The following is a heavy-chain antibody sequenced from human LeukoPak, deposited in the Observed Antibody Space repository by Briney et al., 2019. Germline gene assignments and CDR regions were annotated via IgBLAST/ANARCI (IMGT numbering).Heavy chain of an antibody. D-gene: IGHD6-13*01. Sequence: GSLRLSFAASGFTFSSYAMSWVRQAPGKGLEWVSAISGSGSGGIAYYADSVKGRFTISRDNSKNTLYLQMNSLRAEDTAIYYCAKDKYSSKYYGGDYWGQGTLVTASS. CDR1: GFTFSSYA. V-gene: IGHV3-23*01. CDR3: AKDKYSSKYYGGDY. CDR2: ISGSGSGGIA. J-gene: IGHJ4*02.